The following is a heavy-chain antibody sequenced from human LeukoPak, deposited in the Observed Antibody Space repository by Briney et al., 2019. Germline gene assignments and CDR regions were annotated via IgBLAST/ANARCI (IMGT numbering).Heavy chain of an antibody. CDR2: ISSSGSTI. Sequence: GGSLRLSCAASGFTFSSYEMNWVRQAPGKGLEWVSYISSSGSTIYYADSVKGRFTISRDNAKNSLYLQMNSLRAEDTAVYYCARDSHHYYYDSSGYYDDAFDIWGQGTMVTVSS. CDR3: ARDSHHYYYDSSGYYDDAFDI. J-gene: IGHJ3*02. D-gene: IGHD3-22*01. V-gene: IGHV3-48*03. CDR1: GFTFSSYE.